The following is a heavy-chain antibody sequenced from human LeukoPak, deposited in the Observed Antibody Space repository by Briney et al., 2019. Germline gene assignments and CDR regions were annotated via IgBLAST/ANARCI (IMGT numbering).Heavy chain of an antibody. CDR2: IHYSGNT. CDR1: GGFISGYY. Sequence: PSETLSLTCTVSGGFISGYYWSWIRQPPGKGLEWVGHIHYSGNTKYNPSLKSRLTISVDTSKNQFSLRLYSVTAADTAVYYCARVGTDTAIITYFDYWGQGVLVTVSS. J-gene: IGHJ4*02. D-gene: IGHD5-18*01. CDR3: ARVGTDTAIITYFDY. V-gene: IGHV4-59*01.